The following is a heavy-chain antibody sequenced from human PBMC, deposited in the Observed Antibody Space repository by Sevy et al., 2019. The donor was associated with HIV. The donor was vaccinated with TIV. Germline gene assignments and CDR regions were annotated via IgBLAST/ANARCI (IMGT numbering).Heavy chain of an antibody. CDR2: IIPIFGTA. CDR1: GGTFSSYA. Sequence: ASVKVSCKASGGTFSSYAISWVRQAPGQGLEWMGGIIPIFGTANYAQKFQGRVTITAEKSTITAYMELSSLRSEDTAVYYCARVIAAAGTGAFDIWGQGTMVTVSS. D-gene: IGHD6-13*01. J-gene: IGHJ3*02. CDR3: ARVIAAAGTGAFDI. V-gene: IGHV1-69*06.